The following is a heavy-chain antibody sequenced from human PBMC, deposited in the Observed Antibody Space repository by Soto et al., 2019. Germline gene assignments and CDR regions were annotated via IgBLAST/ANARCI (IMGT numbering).Heavy chain of an antibody. CDR2: ISYDGSNK. J-gene: IGHJ4*02. CDR3: AKADIVVVVAATFDY. V-gene: IGHV3-30*18. D-gene: IGHD2-15*01. CDR1: GFTFSSYG. Sequence: PGGSLRLSCAASGFTFSSYGMHWVRQAPGKGLEWVAVISYDGSNKYYADSVKGRFTISRDNSKNTLYLQMNSLRAEDTAVYYCAKADIVVVVAATFDYWGQGTLVTVSS.